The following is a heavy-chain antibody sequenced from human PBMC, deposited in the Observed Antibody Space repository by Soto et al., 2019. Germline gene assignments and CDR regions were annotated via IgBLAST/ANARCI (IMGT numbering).Heavy chain of an antibody. CDR2: IYYSGRT. Sequence: QVQLQESGPGLVKPSETLSLTCTVSGVSVSNGSYYWSWIRQPPGKGLEWIGYIYYSGRTNYNPSLKSRVTISVDTSKNQFSLNLSSVAATDTAIDFCAREQQLGHVKTFDHWGQGTLVTVSS. CDR3: AREQQLGHVKTFDH. CDR1: GVSVSNGSYY. V-gene: IGHV4-61*01. J-gene: IGHJ4*02. D-gene: IGHD6-13*01.